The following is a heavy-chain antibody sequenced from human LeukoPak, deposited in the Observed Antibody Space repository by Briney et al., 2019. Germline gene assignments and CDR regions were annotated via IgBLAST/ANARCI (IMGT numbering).Heavy chain of an antibody. CDR1: GGSTSSYY. CDR3: ARQDSGTYLNPLDI. Sequence: PSETLSLTCTVSGGSTSSYYWSWIRQPPGKGLEWIGYIYYSGSTNYNPSLKSRLTISIDTSKNQISLKLSSVTAADTAVYYCARQDSGTYLNPLDIWGQGTVVTVSS. V-gene: IGHV4-59*08. CDR2: IYYSGST. D-gene: IGHD1-26*01. J-gene: IGHJ3*02.